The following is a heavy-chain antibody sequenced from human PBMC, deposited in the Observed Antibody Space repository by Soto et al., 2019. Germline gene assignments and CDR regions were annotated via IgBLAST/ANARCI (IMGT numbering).Heavy chain of an antibody. J-gene: IGHJ4*02. CDR1: GYTFTSYV. CDR3: ARVRNPYIYDKSDFFYADY. D-gene: IGHD3-9*01. CDR2: INAANGNT. Sequence: QVQVVQSGVEVKKPGASVKVSCKTSGYTFTSYVIHWVRQAPGQRPEWMGWINAANGNTNFSQNFQDRVTITSDTSAITAYMELSILTSEDTAFYYFARVRNPYIYDKSDFFYADYWGQGTLVTVSS. V-gene: IGHV1-3*01.